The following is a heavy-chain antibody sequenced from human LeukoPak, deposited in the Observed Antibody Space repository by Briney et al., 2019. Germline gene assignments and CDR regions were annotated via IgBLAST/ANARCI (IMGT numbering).Heavy chain of an antibody. J-gene: IGHJ4*02. V-gene: IGHV3-7*01. CDR3: ATDRGWLQFDY. Sequence: PGGSLRLSCEAPGFPFSTYWMNWVRQAPGKGLEWVANIKEDGSVKNYIDSVKGRFTISRDNAKNLLYLQMNSLRAEDTAIYYCATDRGWLQFDYWGQGTLVTVSS. CDR1: GFPFSTYW. D-gene: IGHD5-24*01. CDR2: IKEDGSVK.